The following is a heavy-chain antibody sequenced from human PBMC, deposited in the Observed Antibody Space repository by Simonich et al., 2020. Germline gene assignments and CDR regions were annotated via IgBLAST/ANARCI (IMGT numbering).Heavy chain of an antibody. D-gene: IGHD6-13*01. CDR3: ARDAAGDY. J-gene: IGHJ4*02. V-gene: IGHV3-21*01. CDR2: ISSSSSYI. Sequence: EVQLVESGGGLVKPGGSLRLSCAASGFTFSSYSMNWVRQAPGKGREGVQSISSSSSYIYYADSVKGRLTITRDNAKNSLYLQMNSLRAEDTAVYYCARDAAGDYWGQGTLVTVSS. CDR1: GFTFSSYS.